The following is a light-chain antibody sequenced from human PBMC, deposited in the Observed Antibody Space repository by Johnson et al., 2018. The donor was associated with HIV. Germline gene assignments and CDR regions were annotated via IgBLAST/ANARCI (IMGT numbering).Light chain of an antibody. Sequence: HSVLTQPPSVSAAPGQKVTISCSGSSSDMGNYAVSWYQQLPGTAPKLLIYENDKRPSGIPDRFSGYKSGTSASLGITGLQTGDEADYYCGTWDISLSAGVFGTGTKVTVL. CDR3: GTWDISLSAGV. V-gene: IGLV1-51*02. CDR2: END. J-gene: IGLJ1*01. CDR1: SSDMGNYA.